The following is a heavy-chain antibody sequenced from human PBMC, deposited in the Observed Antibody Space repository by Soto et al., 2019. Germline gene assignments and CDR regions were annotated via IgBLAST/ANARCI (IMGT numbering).Heavy chain of an antibody. V-gene: IGHV4-34*01. CDR1: GGSFSGYY. Sequence: QVQLQQWGAGLLKPSETLSLTCAVYGGSFSGYYWSWIRQPPGKGLEWIGEINHSGSTNYNPSLKSRVTISVDTSTIQFSLKLSSVTAADTAVYYCARDYYDSSGRPTIDYWGQGTLVTVSS. J-gene: IGHJ4*02. CDR3: ARDYYDSSGRPTIDY. CDR2: INHSGST. D-gene: IGHD3-22*01.